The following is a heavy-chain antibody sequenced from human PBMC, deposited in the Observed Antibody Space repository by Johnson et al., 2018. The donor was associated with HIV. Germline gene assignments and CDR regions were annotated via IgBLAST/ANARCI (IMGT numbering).Heavy chain of an antibody. J-gene: IGHJ3*01. CDR1: GFTFSSYA. V-gene: IGHV3-30*14. CDR2: ISYDGSNK. Sequence: QVQLVESGGGVVQPGRSLRLSCAASGFTFSSYAMHWVRQAPGKGLEWVAVISYDGSNKYYADSVKGRFTISRDNSKNTLYLQMNSLRAEDTAVYYCATPLGGWRWGDAFDVWGQGTMVTVS. D-gene: IGHD3-16*01. CDR3: ATPLGGWRWGDAFDV.